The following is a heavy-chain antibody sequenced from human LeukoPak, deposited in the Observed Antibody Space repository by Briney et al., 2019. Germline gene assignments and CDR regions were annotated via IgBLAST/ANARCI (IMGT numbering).Heavy chain of an antibody. D-gene: IGHD6-13*01. V-gene: IGHV3-23*01. CDR3: AKTRPLDSSSWSHGDY. Sequence: GGSLRLSCAVSGFTFSSYAMSWVRQAPGKGLEWVSAISGSGDSTYYGDSVKGRFTISRDNSKNTLYLQMNSLRAEDTAVYYCAKTRPLDSSSWSHGDYWGQGTLVTVSS. J-gene: IGHJ4*02. CDR1: GFTFSSYA. CDR2: ISGSGDST.